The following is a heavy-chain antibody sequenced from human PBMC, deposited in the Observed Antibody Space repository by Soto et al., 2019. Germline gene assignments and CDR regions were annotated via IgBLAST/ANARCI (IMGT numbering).Heavy chain of an antibody. CDR3: ARDLVVCSTASTGIDT. CDR1: GGSISSGGYS. J-gene: IGHJ5*01. Sequence: PSETLSLTCAVSGGSISSGGYSWSWLRQPPGKGLEWIGYIYHSGSTYYNPSLKSRVTISVDRSKNQFSLKLSSVTAADTAVYYCARDLVVCSTASTGIDTWGQGTMVTVSS. V-gene: IGHV4-30-2*01. CDR2: IYHSGST. D-gene: IGHD2-15*01.